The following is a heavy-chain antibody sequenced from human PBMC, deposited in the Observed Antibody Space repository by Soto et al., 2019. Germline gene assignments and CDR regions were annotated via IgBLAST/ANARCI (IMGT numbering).Heavy chain of an antibody. V-gene: IGHV4-38-2*02. Sequence: SETLSLTCAVSGYSISSDSSWCLIRQPRGKGLEWLGSIFHSGSTYYNPSLKSRVTISLDTSQNHFSLKLSSVTAADTAVYYCARENYYDGSGYYYYFDYWGHGTLVTVSS. CDR3: ARENYYDGSGYYYYFDY. CDR2: IFHSGST. CDR1: GYSISSDSS. D-gene: IGHD3-22*01. J-gene: IGHJ4*01.